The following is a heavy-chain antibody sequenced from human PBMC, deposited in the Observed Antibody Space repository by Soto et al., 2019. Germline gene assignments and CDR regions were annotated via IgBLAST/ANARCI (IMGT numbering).Heavy chain of an antibody. CDR3: ARLISRAYDI. Sequence: EVQLLESGGGLVQPGGSLRLSCAASGFTFSSYAMTWVRQTPGQGLRWVSTVTAGGDNTYHADSVKGRFTISRDTSKNTLYLQMNSLRVEDTAINHCARLISRAYDIWGQGTMVTVSS. CDR1: GFTFSSYA. D-gene: IGHD3-16*01. V-gene: IGHV3-23*01. CDR2: VTAGGDNT. J-gene: IGHJ3*02.